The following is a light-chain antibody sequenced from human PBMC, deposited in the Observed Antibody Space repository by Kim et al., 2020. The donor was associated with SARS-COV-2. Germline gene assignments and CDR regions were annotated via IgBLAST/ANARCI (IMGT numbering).Light chain of an antibody. Sequence: DIQLTQSPSSLSASVGDRVTLTCRASQGVTNHLAWYQQKPGQAPKLLIYAASTLHTGVPSRFSGSGSGTDFALTISSLQPEDVATYYCQKYERLTRTFGQGTKLEI. CDR3: QKYERLTRT. CDR1: QGVTNH. J-gene: IGKJ2*01. V-gene: IGKV1-27*01. CDR2: AAS.